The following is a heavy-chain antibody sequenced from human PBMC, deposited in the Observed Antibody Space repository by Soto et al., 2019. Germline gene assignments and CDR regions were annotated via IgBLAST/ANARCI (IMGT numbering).Heavy chain of an antibody. CDR3: ARALRAIWFGEYPGPAYYFDY. J-gene: IGHJ4*02. V-gene: IGHV4-30-4*01. D-gene: IGHD3-10*01. CDR2: IYYSGST. CDR1: GGSISSGDYY. Sequence: SETLSLTCTVSGGSISSGDYYWSWIRQPPGKGLEWIGYIYYSGSTYYNPSLKSRVTISVDTSKNQFSLKLSSVTSADTAVYYCARALRAIWFGEYPGPAYYFDYWGQGTLVTVSS.